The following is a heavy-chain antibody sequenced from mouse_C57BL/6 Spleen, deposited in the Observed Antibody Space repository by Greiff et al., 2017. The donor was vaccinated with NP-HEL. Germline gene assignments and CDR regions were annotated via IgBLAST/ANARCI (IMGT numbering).Heavy chain of an antibody. CDR1: GYTFTDYY. V-gene: IGHV1-76*01. Sequence: VQLVESGAELVRPGASVKLSCKASGYTFTDYYINWVKQRPGQGLEWIARIYPGSGNTYYNEKFKGKATLTAEKSSSTAYMQLSSLTSEDSAVYFCARSEDYGSSYLAWFAYWGQGTLVTVSA. D-gene: IGHD1-1*01. CDR2: IYPGSGNT. CDR3: ARSEDYGSSYLAWFAY. J-gene: IGHJ3*01.